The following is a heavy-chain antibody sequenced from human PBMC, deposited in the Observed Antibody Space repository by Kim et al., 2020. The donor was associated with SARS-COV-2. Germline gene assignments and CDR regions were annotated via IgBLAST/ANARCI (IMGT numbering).Heavy chain of an antibody. D-gene: IGHD5-18*01. Sequence: SVKGRFTISRDNAKNSLYLQMNSLRAEDTALYYCAKDLGDTAMPPGGMDVWGQGTTVTVSS. CDR3: AKDLGDTAMPPGGMDV. J-gene: IGHJ6*02. V-gene: IGHV3-9*01.